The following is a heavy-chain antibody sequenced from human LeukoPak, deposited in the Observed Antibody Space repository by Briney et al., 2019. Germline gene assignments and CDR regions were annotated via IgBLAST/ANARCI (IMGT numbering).Heavy chain of an antibody. CDR2: IKQDGSEK. Sequence: GGSLGLSCAASGFTFSTYWMSWVRQAPGKGLQWVANIKQDGSEKYYVDSVKGRFTISRDNAKNSLYLQMNSLRAEDTAVYYCARDGLGIGAFDIWGQGTMVTVSS. CDR3: ARDGLGIGAFDI. CDR1: GFTFSTYW. D-gene: IGHD2/OR15-2a*01. V-gene: IGHV3-7*01. J-gene: IGHJ3*02.